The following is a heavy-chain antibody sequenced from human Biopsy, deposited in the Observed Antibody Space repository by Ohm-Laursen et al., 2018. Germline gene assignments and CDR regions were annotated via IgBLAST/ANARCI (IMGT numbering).Heavy chain of an antibody. CDR2: INPSGSTT. J-gene: IGHJ4*02. Sequence: ASVKVSCKASGYSFTSYYMHWVRQAPGQGLEWMGMINPSGSTTSYPQIFQGRVTMTRDTSKSTVYMELSSPRSADTAVYFCARNTGWYGDLYYFDYWGQGTLVTVSS. CDR1: GYSFTSYY. V-gene: IGHV1-46*01. D-gene: IGHD6-19*01. CDR3: ARNTGWYGDLYYFDY.